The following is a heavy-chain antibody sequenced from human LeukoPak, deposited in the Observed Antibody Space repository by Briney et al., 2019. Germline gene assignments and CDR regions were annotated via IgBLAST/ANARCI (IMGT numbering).Heavy chain of an antibody. V-gene: IGHV3-7*05. CDR1: GLNNFSTYW. CDR2: IKEDESET. D-gene: IGHD1-20*01. Sequence: PGGSLRLSCAASGLNNFSTYWMTWVRQAPGRGLEWVANIKEDESETYYVDSVKVRFTISRDNAKNSLYLQVNNLRAEDTAVYYCARGRYNWSYWGQGTVVTVSS. CDR3: ARGRYNWSY. J-gene: IGHJ4*02.